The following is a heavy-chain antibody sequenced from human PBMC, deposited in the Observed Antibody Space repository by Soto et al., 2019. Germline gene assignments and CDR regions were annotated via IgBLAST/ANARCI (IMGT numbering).Heavy chain of an antibody. CDR3: ARRDYYDSSGYYPYFDY. V-gene: IGHV4-31*03. Sequence: SETLSLTCTVSGGSISSGGYYWSWIRQHPXKGLEWIGYIYYSGSTYYNPSLKSRVTISVDTSKNQFSLKLSSVTAADTAVYYCARRDYYDSSGYYPYFDYWGQGTLVTVSS. D-gene: IGHD3-22*01. CDR2: IYYSGST. CDR1: GGSISSGGYY. J-gene: IGHJ4*02.